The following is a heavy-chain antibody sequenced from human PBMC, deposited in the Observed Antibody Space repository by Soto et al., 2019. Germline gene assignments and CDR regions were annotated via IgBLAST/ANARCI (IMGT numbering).Heavy chain of an antibody. Sequence: EVQLVESGGGLVKPGGSLRLSCAASGVTFSTYSMNWVRQAPGKGLEWVSSISSSSGYIYYADSVKGRFTISRDSAKNSLCLQMNNLRAEDTAVYYCARGGITPPDWYFDLEGRGTLVTVSA. CDR2: ISSSSGYI. CDR1: GVTFSTYS. CDR3: ARGGITPPDWYFDL. V-gene: IGHV3-21*01. D-gene: IGHD1-20*01. J-gene: IGHJ2*01.